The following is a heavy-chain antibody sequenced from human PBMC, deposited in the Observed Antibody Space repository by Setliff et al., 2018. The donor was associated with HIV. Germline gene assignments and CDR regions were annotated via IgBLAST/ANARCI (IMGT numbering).Heavy chain of an antibody. CDR3: ARATYYPSPWIDP. CDR1: GFTFSRHD. J-gene: IGHJ5*02. V-gene: IGHV3-13*01. D-gene: IGHD3-22*01. CDR2: IGTAGDI. Sequence: GESLKISCAASGFTFSRHDLHWVRQAPGKGLEWVSAIGTAGDIYYADSVKGRFTISKDNSKNTLYLQMNSLRVEDTAVYYCARATYYPSPWIDPWGQGTLVTVSS.